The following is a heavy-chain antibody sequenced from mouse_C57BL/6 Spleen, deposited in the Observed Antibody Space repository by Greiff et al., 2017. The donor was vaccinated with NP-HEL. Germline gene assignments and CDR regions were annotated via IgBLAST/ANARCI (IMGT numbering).Heavy chain of an antibody. J-gene: IGHJ2*01. CDR1: GFTFSSYA. D-gene: IGHD2-5*01. CDR2: ISDGGSYT. CDR3: ARVGTIVTYFDY. Sequence: EVKLMESGGGLVKPGGSLKLSCAASGFTFSSYAMSWVRQTPEKRLEWVATISDGGSYTYYPDNVKGRFTISRDNAKNNLYLQMSHLKSEDTAMYYCARVGTIVTYFDYWGQGTTLTVSS. V-gene: IGHV5-4*03.